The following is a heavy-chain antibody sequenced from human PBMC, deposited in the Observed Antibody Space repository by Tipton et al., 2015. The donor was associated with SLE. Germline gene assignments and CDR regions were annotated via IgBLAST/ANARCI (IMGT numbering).Heavy chain of an antibody. Sequence: LSLTCTVSGGSISSGGYYWSWIRQHPRNGLEWIGYIYYSGSTYYNPYLKSRVTISVYTSKNQFSLKLSSVIAADTAVYYCAKVWVARDYYYMDVWGKGTTVTVSS. J-gene: IGHJ6*03. CDR2: IYYSGST. CDR1: GGSISSGGYY. V-gene: IGHV4-31*03. D-gene: IGHD5-12*01. CDR3: AKVWVARDYYYMDV.